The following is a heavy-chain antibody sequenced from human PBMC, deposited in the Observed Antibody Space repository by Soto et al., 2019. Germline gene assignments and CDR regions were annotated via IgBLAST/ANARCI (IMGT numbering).Heavy chain of an antibody. J-gene: IGHJ6*02. D-gene: IGHD1-26*01. CDR1: GGPISNYY. V-gene: IGHV4-59*01. Sequence: SETLSLTCTVSGGPISNYYWSWIRQPPGKGLECIGYINHSGSTNYNPSLKRRVTMSVDTSKNQFSLKLSSVTAADTAVYYCARVSGSYYYGMDVWGQGTTVTVSS. CDR3: ARVSGSYYYGMDV. CDR2: INHSGST.